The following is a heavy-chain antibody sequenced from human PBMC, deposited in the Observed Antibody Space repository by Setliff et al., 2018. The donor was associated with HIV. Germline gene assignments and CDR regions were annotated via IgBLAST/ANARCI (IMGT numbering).Heavy chain of an antibody. CDR3: ARCYHDSSGPTDAFDI. D-gene: IGHD3-22*01. CDR2: INPSGGSA. J-gene: IGHJ3*02. Sequence: GASVKVSCKASGYTFTNFYMHWVRQAPGQGLEWMGIINPSGGSASYAQKFQGRLTMTRDTSRSTVYMELSSLRSEDTAVYYCARCYHDSSGPTDAFDIWGQGTVVTVSS. CDR1: GYTFTNFY. V-gene: IGHV1-46*01.